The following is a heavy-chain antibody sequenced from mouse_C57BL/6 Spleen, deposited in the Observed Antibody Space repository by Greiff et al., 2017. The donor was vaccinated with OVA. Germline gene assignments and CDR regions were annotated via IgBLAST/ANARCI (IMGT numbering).Heavy chain of an antibody. CDR1: GFTFSSYA. V-gene: IGHV5-4*01. Sequence: EVNVVESGGGLVKPGGSLKLSCAASGFTFSSYAMSWVRQTPEKRLEWVATISDGGSYTYYPDNVKGRFTISRDNAKNNLYLQMSHLKSEDTAMYYCARDLYDFFFDYWGQGTTLTVSS. D-gene: IGHD2-3*01. CDR2: ISDGGSYT. CDR3: ARDLYDFFFDY. J-gene: IGHJ2*01.